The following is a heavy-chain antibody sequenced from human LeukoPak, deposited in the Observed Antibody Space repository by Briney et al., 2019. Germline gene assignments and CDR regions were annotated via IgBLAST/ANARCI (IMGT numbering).Heavy chain of an antibody. D-gene: IGHD3-3*02. J-gene: IGHJ6*02. V-gene: IGHV3-23*01. Sequence: QSGGSLRLSCAASGFTFSTYAMNWVRQAPGKGLEWVSAISGSGDRTYYADSVKGRFTISRDNSKNTLYLQMNSLRAEDTAVYYCALLANHYYGMDVWGQGTTVTVSS. CDR3: ALLANHYYGMDV. CDR1: GFTFSTYA. CDR2: ISGSGDRT.